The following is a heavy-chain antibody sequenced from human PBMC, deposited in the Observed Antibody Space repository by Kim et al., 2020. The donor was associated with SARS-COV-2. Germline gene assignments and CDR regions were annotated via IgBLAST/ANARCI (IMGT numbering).Heavy chain of an antibody. D-gene: IGHD3-3*01. CDR2: IYYSGST. CDR1: GGSISSSSYY. V-gene: IGHV4-39*01. J-gene: IGHJ3*02. CDR3: ARLLGDYDFWSGYSPPSAFDI. Sequence: SETLSLTCTVSGGSISSSSYYWGWIRQPPGKGLEWIGSIYYSGSTYYNPSLKSRVTISVDTSKNQFSLKLSSVTAADTAVYYCARLLGDYDFWSGYSPPSAFDIWGQGTMVTVSS.